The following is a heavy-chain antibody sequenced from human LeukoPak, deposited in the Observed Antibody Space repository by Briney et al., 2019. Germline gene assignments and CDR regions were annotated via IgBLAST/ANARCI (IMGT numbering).Heavy chain of an antibody. D-gene: IGHD6-13*01. CDR1: GFTCSSYW. J-gene: IGHJ4*02. Sequence: GGSPRLSGAASGFTCSSYWMHWVRQAPGKGLVWVSRINTDGSSTSYADSVKGRFTISRDNAENTLYLQMNSLRAEDTAVYYCARVSSSSWWALDYWGQGTLVTVSS. V-gene: IGHV3-74*01. CDR2: INTDGSST. CDR3: ARVSSSSWWALDY.